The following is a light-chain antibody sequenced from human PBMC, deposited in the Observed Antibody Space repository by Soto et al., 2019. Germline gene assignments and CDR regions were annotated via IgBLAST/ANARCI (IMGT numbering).Light chain of an antibody. Sequence: QSVLTQPPSVSGAPGQKVTISCTGNSSNIGAGYDVHWYQQLPGTAPKLLIFANNNRPSGVPERFSGSKSGSSGSLAIAGLQPEDEGDYYCQSYDRGLRVVLFGGRTKLTLL. CDR2: ANN. V-gene: IGLV1-40*01. CDR1: SSNIGAGYD. J-gene: IGLJ2*01. CDR3: QSYDRGLRVVL.